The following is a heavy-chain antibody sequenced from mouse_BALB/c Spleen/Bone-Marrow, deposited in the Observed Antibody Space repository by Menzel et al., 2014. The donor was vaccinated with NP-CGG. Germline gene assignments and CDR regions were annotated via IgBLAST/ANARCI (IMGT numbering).Heavy chain of an antibody. V-gene: IGHV1-63*01. CDR3: ARPQFISGRYYAMDY. J-gene: IGHJ4*01. CDR1: GYAFTNYW. D-gene: IGHD1-2*01. Sequence: QVQLKQSGAELVRPGTSVKISCKASGYAFTNYWLDWVKQSPGHGLEWIGDIYPGSGNTYFNEKFKGKATLTGDKSSSTAYMQLSSLTSEDSAVYFCARPQFISGRYYAMDYWGQGTSVTVSS. CDR2: IYPGSGNT.